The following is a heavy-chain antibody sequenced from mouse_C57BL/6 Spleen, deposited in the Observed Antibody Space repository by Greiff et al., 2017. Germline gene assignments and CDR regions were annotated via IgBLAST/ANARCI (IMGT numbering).Heavy chain of an antibody. CDR1: GYTFTGYW. D-gene: IGHD2-2*01. CDR3: ARWGGYDGAWFAY. V-gene: IGHV1-9*01. J-gene: IGHJ3*01. CDR2: ILPGSGST. Sequence: VHLVESGAELMKPGASVKLSCKATGYTFTGYWIEWVKQRPGHGLEWVGEILPGSGSTNYNEKFKGKATFTADTSSNTAYMQLSSLTTEDSAIYDCARWGGYDGAWFAYWGQGTLVTVSA.